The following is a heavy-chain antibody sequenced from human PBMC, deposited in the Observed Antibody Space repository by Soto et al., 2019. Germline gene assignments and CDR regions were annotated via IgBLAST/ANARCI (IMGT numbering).Heavy chain of an antibody. J-gene: IGHJ4*02. CDR1: GYTFTSYD. CDR2: MNPDSGNT. V-gene: IGHV1-8*01. CDR3: ASGPAEGEVATYY. D-gene: IGHD1-26*01. Sequence: QVQLVQSGAEVKKPGASVKVSCKASGYTFTSYDINWVRQATGQGLEWMGWMNPDSGNTGYAQKFQGRVTMTRDTSIRTAYLDLSSLRPDDTAVYYWASGPAEGEVATYYWGQGTLVTVSS.